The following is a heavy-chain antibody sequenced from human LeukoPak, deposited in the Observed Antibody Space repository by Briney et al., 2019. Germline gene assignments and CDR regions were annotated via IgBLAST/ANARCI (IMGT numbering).Heavy chain of an antibody. CDR3: ARGIRYGNDF. V-gene: IGHV4-59*01. D-gene: IGHD6-13*01. CDR2: IYDYGTT. J-gene: IGHJ4*02. Sequence: SETLSLTCNVSGGSIINYYWTWVWQPPGKGLEWIGYIYDYGTTNYNPSLKSRVTISVDTSKNQFSLSLTSVTAADTAVYYCARGIRYGNDFWGQGTLVTVSS. CDR1: GGSIINYY.